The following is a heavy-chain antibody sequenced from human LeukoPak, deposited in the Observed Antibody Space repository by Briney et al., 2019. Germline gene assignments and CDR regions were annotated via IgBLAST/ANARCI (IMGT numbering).Heavy chain of an antibody. D-gene: IGHD6-13*01. V-gene: IGHV4-61*02. CDR3: ARAAAPGLDY. J-gene: IGHJ4*02. CDR1: GGSISSGSYY. Sequence: SQTLSLTCTVSGGSISSGSYYWSWIRQPAGKGLEWIGRIYTSGSTNYNPSLKSRVTISVDTSKNQFSLKLSSVTAADTAVYYCARAAAPGLDYWGQGILVTVSS. CDR2: IYTSGST.